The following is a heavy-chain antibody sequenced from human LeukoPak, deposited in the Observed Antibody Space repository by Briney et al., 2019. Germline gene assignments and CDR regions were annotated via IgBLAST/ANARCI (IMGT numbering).Heavy chain of an antibody. V-gene: IGHV3-30*02. CDR1: GFTFSSYG. D-gene: IGHD1/OR15-1a*01. J-gene: IGHJ1*01. CDR2: IRYDGSNK. Sequence: GGSLRLSCAASGFTFSSYGMHWVRQAPGKGLEWVAFIRYDGSNKYYADSVKGRFTISRDNSKNTLYLQMNSLRAEDTAVYYCAKGGEQVTWNFQNWGQGTLVTVSS. CDR3: AKGGEQVTWNFQN.